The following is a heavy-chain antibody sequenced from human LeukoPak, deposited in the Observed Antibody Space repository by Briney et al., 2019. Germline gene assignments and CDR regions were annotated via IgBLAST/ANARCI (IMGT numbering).Heavy chain of an antibody. CDR1: GFTFSSYG. J-gene: IGHJ4*02. V-gene: IGHV3-30*02. CDR2: IRYDGSNK. D-gene: IGHD2-2*01. CDR3: AKDLLGYQVLPTVLGY. Sequence: GGSLRLSCAASGFTFSSYGMHWVRQAPGKGLEWVAFIRYDGSNKYYADSVKGRFTISRDNSKNTLYLQINSLRAEDTAVYYCAKDLLGYQVLPTVLGYWGQGTLVTVSS.